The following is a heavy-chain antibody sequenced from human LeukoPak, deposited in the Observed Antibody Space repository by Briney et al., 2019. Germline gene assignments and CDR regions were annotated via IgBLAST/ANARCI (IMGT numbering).Heavy chain of an antibody. CDR2: INPNSGGT. J-gene: IGHJ4*02. V-gene: IGHV1-2*02. Sequence: ASVKVSCKASGYTFTGYYMHWVRRAPGQGLEWMGWINPNSGGTNYAQKFQGRVTMTRDTSISTAYMELSRLRSDDTAVYYCARGPDSSGYYYGYWGQGTLVTVSS. CDR1: GYTFTGYY. D-gene: IGHD3-22*01. CDR3: ARGPDSSGYYYGY.